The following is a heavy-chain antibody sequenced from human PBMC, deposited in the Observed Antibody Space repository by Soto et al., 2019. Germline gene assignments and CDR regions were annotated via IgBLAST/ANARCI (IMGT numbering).Heavy chain of an antibody. CDR3: GRLDGPGGWYTASGMDV. CDR1: GGSFSGYY. D-gene: IGHD6-19*01. V-gene: IGHV4-34*01. J-gene: IGHJ6*02. CDR2: INHSGST. Sequence: PSETLSLTCAVYGGSFSGYYWSWIRQPPGKGLEWIGEINHSGSTNYNPSLKSRVTISVGTSKNQFSLKLRSVTAADTAVYYCGRLDGPGGWYTASGMDVWGQGTTVTVSS.